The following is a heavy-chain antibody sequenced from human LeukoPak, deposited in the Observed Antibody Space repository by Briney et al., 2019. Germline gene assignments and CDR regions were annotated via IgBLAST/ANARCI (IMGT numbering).Heavy chain of an antibody. J-gene: IGHJ6*03. Sequence: PSETLSLTCTVSGGSISSYYWSWIRQPPGKGLEWIGYIYYSGSTNYNPSLKSRVTISVDTSKNQFSLKLSSVTAADTAVYYCAREAPFYCSSTSCYTFGYYYYYYMDVWGKGTTVTVSS. V-gene: IGHV4-59*01. CDR3: AREAPFYCSSTSCYTFGYYYYYYMDV. CDR2: IYYSGST. D-gene: IGHD2-2*02. CDR1: GGSISSYY.